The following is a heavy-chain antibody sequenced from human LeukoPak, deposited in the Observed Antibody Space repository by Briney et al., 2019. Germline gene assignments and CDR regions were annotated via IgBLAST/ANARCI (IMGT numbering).Heavy chain of an antibody. D-gene: IGHD5-18*01. CDR2: IYHSGST. CDR3: ARYTAMVPFDY. Sequence: PSETLSLTCTVSGGSIRGYYWSWIRQPPGKGPEWIGYIYHSGSTNYNPALKSRVTISVDTSKNRFSLKLSSVTAADTAVYYCARYTAMVPFDYWGQGTLSPSPQ. CDR1: GGSIRGYY. J-gene: IGHJ4*02. V-gene: IGHV4-59*01.